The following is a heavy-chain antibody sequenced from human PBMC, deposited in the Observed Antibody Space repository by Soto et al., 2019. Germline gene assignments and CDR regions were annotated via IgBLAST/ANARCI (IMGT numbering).Heavy chain of an antibody. J-gene: IGHJ5*01. CDR1: GFTFDDYA. D-gene: IGHD3-16*01. V-gene: IGHV3-9*01. Sequence: EERLVEYGGGLVQPGSSLRLSCAASGFTFDDYAMHWVRQAPGKGLEWVSGVSWSGGRIDYADSVKGRFSISRDNAKNSLYLQMNGLRIEDTALYYCAKARGSNSWFDSWGQGTLVTVSS. CDR3: AKARGSNSWFDS. CDR2: VSWSGGRI.